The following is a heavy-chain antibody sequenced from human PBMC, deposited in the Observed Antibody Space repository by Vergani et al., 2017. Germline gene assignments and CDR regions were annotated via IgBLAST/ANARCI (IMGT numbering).Heavy chain of an antibody. Sequence: EVQLVESGGGLVQPGGSLRLSCAASGFTFSSYWMHWVRQAPGKGLVWVSRINSDGSSTSYADSVKGRFTISRDNAKNTLYLQMNSLRAEDTAVYYCARGGYSSGWGAFDIWGQGTMVTVSS. CDR2: INSDGSST. J-gene: IGHJ3*02. D-gene: IGHD6-19*01. V-gene: IGHV3-74*01. CDR1: GFTFSSYW. CDR3: ARGGYSSGWGAFDI.